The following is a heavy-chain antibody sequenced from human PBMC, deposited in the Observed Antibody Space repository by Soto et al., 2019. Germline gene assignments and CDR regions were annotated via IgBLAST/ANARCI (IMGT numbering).Heavy chain of an antibody. V-gene: IGHV4-31*03. Sequence: SETLSLTCSVSGDSVSSGGSYWSWDRQHPGRGLEWIGFIYDSGRAYYNPSLKSRVIVSVDTSQNQFSLKLSSVTAADTAFYYFARDNPSFLGANAFAIWAPERMVTVSS. D-gene: IGHD2-21*01. CDR2: IYDSGRA. J-gene: IGHJ3*02. CDR1: GDSVSSGGSY. CDR3: ARDNPSFLGANAFAI.